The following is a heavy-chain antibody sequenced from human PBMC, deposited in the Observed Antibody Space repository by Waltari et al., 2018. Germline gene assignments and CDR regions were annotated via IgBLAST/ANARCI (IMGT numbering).Heavy chain of an antibody. CDR3: ARLRGYCSGGSSCYYMDV. CDR1: GGSISSSSYY. V-gene: IGHV4-39*01. CDR2: IYYSGST. D-gene: IGHD2-15*01. J-gene: IGHJ6*03. Sequence: QVQLQQWGAGLLKPSETLSLTCAVYGGSISSSSYYWGWIRQPPGKGLEWIGSIYYSGSTYYNPSRKSRVTISLDTSKNQFSLKLSSVTAADTAVYYCARLRGYCSGGSSCYYMDVWGKGTTVTVSS.